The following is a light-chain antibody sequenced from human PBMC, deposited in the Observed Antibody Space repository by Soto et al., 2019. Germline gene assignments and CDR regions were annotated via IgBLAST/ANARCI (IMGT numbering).Light chain of an antibody. Sequence: QSVLTQPPSASGTPGQRGTISWSGSSSNIGSNTVNWYQQLTGTAPKFLIYSNDQRPSGLPDRFSGSKSGTSASLAISGLQSEDEADYYCAAWDDSLNGPVFGGGTKLTVL. CDR3: AAWDDSLNGPV. J-gene: IGLJ3*02. CDR2: SND. CDR1: SSNIGSNT. V-gene: IGLV1-44*01.